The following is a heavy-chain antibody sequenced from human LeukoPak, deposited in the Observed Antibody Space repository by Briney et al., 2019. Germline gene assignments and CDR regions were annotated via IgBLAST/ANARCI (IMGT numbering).Heavy chain of an antibody. CDR3: ARQTTVTTHLLFDY. CDR2: IYYSGST. CDR1: GGSISSSSYY. J-gene: IGHJ4*02. Sequence: SETLSPTCTVSGGSISSSSYYWGWIRQPPGKGLEWIGSIYYSGSTYYNPSLKSRVTISVDTSKNQFSLKLSSVTAADTAVYYCARQTTVTTHLLFDYWGQGTLVTVSS. V-gene: IGHV4-39*01. D-gene: IGHD4-17*01.